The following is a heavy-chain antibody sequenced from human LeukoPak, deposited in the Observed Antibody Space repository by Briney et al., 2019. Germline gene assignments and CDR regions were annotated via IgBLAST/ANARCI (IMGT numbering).Heavy chain of an antibody. J-gene: IGHJ4*02. Sequence: GRSLRLSCAASGFTFSSFGMHWVRQAPGKGLEWVAIISYDGSLKYYADSVKGRFTISRDNSKNTLYLQISSPRVEDTAVYYCAKETYDSSGYYFAYFDYWGQGTLVTVSA. CDR3: AKETYDSSGYYFAYFDY. CDR1: GFTFSSFG. V-gene: IGHV3-30*18. D-gene: IGHD3-22*01. CDR2: ISYDGSLK.